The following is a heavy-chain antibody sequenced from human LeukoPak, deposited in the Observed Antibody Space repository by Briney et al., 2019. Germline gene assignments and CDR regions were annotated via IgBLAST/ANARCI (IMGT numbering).Heavy chain of an antibody. V-gene: IGHV3-9*01. Sequence: GGSLRLSCAASGFTFDDYAMHWVRQAPGKGLEWVSGISWNSGSIGYADSVKGRFTISRDNAKNSLYLQMNSLRAEDTALYYCAKDKGIVGAITPVDAFDIWGQGTMVTVSS. CDR1: GFTFDDYA. CDR2: ISWNSGSI. J-gene: IGHJ3*02. D-gene: IGHD1-26*01. CDR3: AKDKGIVGAITPVDAFDI.